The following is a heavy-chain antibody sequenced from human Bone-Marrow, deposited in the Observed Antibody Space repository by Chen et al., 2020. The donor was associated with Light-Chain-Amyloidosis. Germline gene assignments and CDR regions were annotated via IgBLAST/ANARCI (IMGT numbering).Heavy chain of an antibody. Sequence: QVQPVQPGAEVKKPGSSVQVSCKASAGTFSSYAISWVRQAPGQGLEWMGRIIPILGIANYAQKFQGRVTITADKSTSTAYMELSSLRSEDTAVYYCARVTGNPDYWGQGTLVTVSS. J-gene: IGHJ4*02. CDR3: ARVTGNPDY. CDR1: AGTFSSYA. CDR2: IIPILGIA. D-gene: IGHD1-20*01. V-gene: IGHV1-69*04.